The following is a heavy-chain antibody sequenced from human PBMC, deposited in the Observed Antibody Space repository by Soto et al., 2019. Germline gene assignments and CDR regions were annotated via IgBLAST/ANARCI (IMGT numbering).Heavy chain of an antibody. V-gene: IGHV3-33*01. Sequence: GGSLRLSCAASGFTFSSYGMHWVRQAPGKGLEWVAVIWYDGSNKYYADSVKGRFTISRDNSKNTLYLQMNSLRAEDTAVYYCARDPLFRDGSYCSGGSCYSGAYYYYGMDVWGQGTTVTVSS. CDR3: ARDPLFRDGSYCSGGSCYSGAYYYYGMDV. D-gene: IGHD2-15*01. CDR1: GFTFSSYG. CDR2: IWYDGSNK. J-gene: IGHJ6*02.